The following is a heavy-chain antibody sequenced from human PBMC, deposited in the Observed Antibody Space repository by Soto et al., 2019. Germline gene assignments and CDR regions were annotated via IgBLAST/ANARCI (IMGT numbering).Heavy chain of an antibody. Sequence: QVQLVQSGAEVKKPGASVKVSCKASGYTFTGYYMHWVRQAPGQGLEWMGWINPNSGGTNYAQKFQGRVTMTRDTSISTAYMELSRLRSDDTAVYYGEREGSGWDIVVVVAATPALDYWGQGTLVTVSS. V-gene: IGHV1-2*02. J-gene: IGHJ4*02. CDR1: GYTFTGYY. D-gene: IGHD2-15*01. CDR3: EREGSGWDIVVVVAATPALDY. CDR2: INPNSGGT.